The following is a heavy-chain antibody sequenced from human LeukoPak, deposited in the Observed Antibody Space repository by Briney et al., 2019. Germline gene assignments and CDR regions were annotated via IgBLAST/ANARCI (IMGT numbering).Heavy chain of an antibody. CDR1: DYTFTRYG. J-gene: IGHJ1*01. D-gene: IGHD3-10*01. Sequence: GASVKVSCKASDYTFTRYGISWVRQAPGQGLEWMGWISAYNGNTNYAQKLQGRVTMTTDTSTSTAYMELRSLRSDDTAVYYCARGSDYYGSGSYYPAEYFQHWGQGTLVTVSS. CDR2: ISAYNGNT. V-gene: IGHV1-18*01. CDR3: ARGSDYYGSGSYYPAEYFQH.